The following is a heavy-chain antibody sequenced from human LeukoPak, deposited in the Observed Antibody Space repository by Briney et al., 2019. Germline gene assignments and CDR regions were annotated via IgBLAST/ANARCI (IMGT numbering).Heavy chain of an antibody. Sequence: GGSLRPSCAGSGFTFSRYNMNWVRQAPGRGLEWLSYIDRAGTSIYYADSVKGRFTISRDNAKNSLYLQMNSLRAEDTAVYYCARPHYYYYYMDVWGKGTTVTVSS. CDR2: IDRAGTSI. CDR1: GFTFSRYN. V-gene: IGHV3-48*03. J-gene: IGHJ6*03. CDR3: ARPHYYYYYMDV.